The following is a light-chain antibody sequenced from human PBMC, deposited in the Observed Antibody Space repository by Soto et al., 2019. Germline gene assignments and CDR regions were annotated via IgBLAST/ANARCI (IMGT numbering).Light chain of an antibody. CDR2: GSS. J-gene: IGKJ2*01. CDR3: QQYGSSPPYT. Sequence: EVVLTQSPGTLSLSPGERATLSCRASQSVSNNYFAWYQQKPGQAPRLLIFGSSDRATGIPDRFSGSGSGTDFTLTIIRLEPEDCAVYYCQQYGSSPPYTFGQGTKLEIK. V-gene: IGKV3-20*01. CDR1: QSVSNNY.